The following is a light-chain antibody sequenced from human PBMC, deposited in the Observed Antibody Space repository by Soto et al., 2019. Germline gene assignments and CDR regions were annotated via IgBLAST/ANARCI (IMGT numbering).Light chain of an antibody. V-gene: IGLV2-23*02. J-gene: IGLJ1*01. CDR3: CSYARSSTYV. Sequence: QSALTQPASVSGSPGQSITISCTGTSSDVGSFNLVSWYEQHPAKAPKLVIYEVSKRPSGVSNPFSGSKSGNAASLTIAQLQAEDEADYYCCSYARSSTYVFGTGSKRTVL. CDR2: EVS. CDR1: SSDVGSFNL.